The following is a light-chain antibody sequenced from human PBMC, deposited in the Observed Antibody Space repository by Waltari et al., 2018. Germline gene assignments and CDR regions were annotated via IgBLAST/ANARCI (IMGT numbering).Light chain of an antibody. J-gene: IGKJ1*01. CDR3: QQYNSYPWT. CDR2: ETS. Sequence: DIQMTQSPSTLSASAGDRVTITCRASQSIGRWLAWYQQKVGKPPKVMISETSSLESGVPSRFSGSGSGTEFTLTISGLQPDDSATYHCQQYNSYPWTFGQGTKVEIK. V-gene: IGKV1-5*03. CDR1: QSIGRW.